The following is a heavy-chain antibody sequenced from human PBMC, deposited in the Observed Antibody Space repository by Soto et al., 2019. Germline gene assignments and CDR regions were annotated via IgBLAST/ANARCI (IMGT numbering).Heavy chain of an antibody. CDR2: ISEGGGST. D-gene: IGHD3-10*01. CDR1: VVTFIIYP. V-gene: IGHV3-23*01. J-gene: IGHJ4*02. CDR3: ANRTYGSGRGTAY. Sequence: WWSXRLSCSCSVVTFIIYPMILIRHAPGKGLECVSGISEGGGSTDYADSVQGRFIISRYNSKSSLYLQMNGLRDEGTAVYYCANRTYGSGRGTAYWGQGTLV.